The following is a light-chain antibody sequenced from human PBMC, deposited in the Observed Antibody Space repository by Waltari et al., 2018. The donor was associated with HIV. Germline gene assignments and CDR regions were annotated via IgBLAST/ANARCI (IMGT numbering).Light chain of an antibody. J-gene: IGLJ3*02. CDR1: RPNLGRYF. Sequence: SLLSQPPSASGTPGQRVTLSFSGRRPNLGRYFVLWYQQFTGTAPKFLISSHNQRPSGVPDRFSGSKSGTSASLAISGLQSEDEADYYCAAWDDSLSGWVFGGGTKLTVL. CDR2: SHN. CDR3: AAWDDSLSGWV. V-gene: IGLV1-44*01.